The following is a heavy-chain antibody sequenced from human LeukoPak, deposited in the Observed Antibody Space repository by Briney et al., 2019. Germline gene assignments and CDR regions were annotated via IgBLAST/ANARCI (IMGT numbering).Heavy chain of an antibody. CDR3: ARVYYSNSYDYWYFDL. V-gene: IGHV4-59*01. D-gene: IGHD6-13*01. J-gene: IGHJ2*01. Sequence: SETLSLTCSVSGGSISNYYWSWIRQPPGKGLEWIGYIYYSGSTNYNPSLKSRVTISVDTSKNQFSLKLSSVTAADTAVYYCARVYYSNSYDYWYFDLWGRGTLVTVSS. CDR1: GGSISNYY. CDR2: IYYSGST.